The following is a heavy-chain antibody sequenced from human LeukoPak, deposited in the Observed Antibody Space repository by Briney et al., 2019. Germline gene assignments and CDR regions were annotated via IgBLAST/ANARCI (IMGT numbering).Heavy chain of an antibody. CDR2: IYTSGST. J-gene: IGHJ4*02. V-gene: IGHV4-61*02. Sequence: SETLSLTCTVSGGSISSGSYYWSWIQQPAGKGLEWIGRIYTSGSTNYNPSLKSRVTISVDTSKNQFSLKLSSVTAADTAVYYCASGIDYWGQGTLVTVSS. CDR1: GGSISSGSYY. D-gene: IGHD1-26*01. CDR3: ASGIDY.